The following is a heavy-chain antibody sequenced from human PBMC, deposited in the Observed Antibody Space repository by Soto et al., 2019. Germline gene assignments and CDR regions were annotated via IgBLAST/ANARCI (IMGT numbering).Heavy chain of an antibody. CDR1: GGSVATGGTY. Sequence: TLSLTCPVSGGSVATGGTYWSWARLLPGKGLQWVGYIYYTGAAYYNPALQSRVTISLDTSENQFSLKLTSVTAADTAVYFCARGTFNTISFDFWGQGRQVTVSS. CDR3: ARGTFNTISFDF. V-gene: IGHV4-31*03. D-gene: IGHD2-2*01. CDR2: IYYTGAA. J-gene: IGHJ4*02.